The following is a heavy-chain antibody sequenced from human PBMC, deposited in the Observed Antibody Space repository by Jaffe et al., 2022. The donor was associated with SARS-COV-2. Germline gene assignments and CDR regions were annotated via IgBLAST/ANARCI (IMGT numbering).Heavy chain of an antibody. CDR2: ISAYNGNT. D-gene: IGHD2-15*01. J-gene: IGHJ6*02. V-gene: IGHV1-18*01. Sequence: QVQLVQSGAEVKKPGASVKVSCKASGYTFTSYGISWVRQAPGQGLEWMGWISAYNGNTNYAQKLQGRVTMTTDTSTSTAYMELRSLRSDDTAVYYCARDQGFVVVVAANYYYYGMDVWGQGTTVTVSS. CDR1: GYTFTSYG. CDR3: ARDQGFVVVVAANYYYYGMDV.